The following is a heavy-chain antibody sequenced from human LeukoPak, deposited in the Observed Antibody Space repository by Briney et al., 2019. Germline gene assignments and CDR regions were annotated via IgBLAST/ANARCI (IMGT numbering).Heavy chain of an antibody. CDR3: ARGXPYXYXXSXXXXDY. CDR2: IYYSGST. Sequence: SETLSLTCTVSGGSISSGGYSWSWIRQHPGKGLEWIGYIYYSGSTYYNPSLKSRVTISVDTSKNQFSLKLSSVTAADTAVYYCARGXPYXYXXSXXXXDYWGQGTXVTVSS. V-gene: IGHV4-31*03. J-gene: IGHJ4*02. CDR1: GGSISSGGYS. D-gene: IGHD3-22*01.